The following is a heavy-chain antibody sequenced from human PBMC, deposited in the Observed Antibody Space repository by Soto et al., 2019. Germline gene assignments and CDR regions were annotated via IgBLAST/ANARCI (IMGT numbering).Heavy chain of an antibody. CDR3: ARHGALGAFDI. J-gene: IGHJ3*02. CDR2: INSDGSST. V-gene: IGHV3-74*01. CDR1: GFTFSSYW. D-gene: IGHD3-10*01. Sequence: PGGSLRLSCAASGFTFSSYWMHWVRQAPGKGLVWVSRINSDGSSTSYADSVKGRFTISRDNAKNTLYLQMNSLRAEDTAVYYCARHGALGAFDIWGQGTMVTVSS.